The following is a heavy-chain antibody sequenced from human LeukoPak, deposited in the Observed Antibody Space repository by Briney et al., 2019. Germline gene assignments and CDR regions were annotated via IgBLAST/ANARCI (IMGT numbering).Heavy chain of an antibody. D-gene: IGHD3-3*01. Sequence: GGSLRLSCAATGFTFSDSAIHWVRQAAGKGLEWVGRIRGTANTYATAYSASVRGRFTISRDDSKNTAYLQMNSLKSEDTAVYYCSSPAHGFDFWSGYYSYWGQGTLVSVSS. V-gene: IGHV3-73*01. CDR3: SSPAHGFDFWSGYYSY. CDR2: IRGTANTYAT. CDR1: GFTFSDSA. J-gene: IGHJ4*02.